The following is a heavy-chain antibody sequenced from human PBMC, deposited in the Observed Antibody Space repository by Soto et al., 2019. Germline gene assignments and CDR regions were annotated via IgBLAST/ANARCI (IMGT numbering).Heavy chain of an antibody. CDR3: ARDLGMILVVKSHFDY. CDR1: GYTFLNYG. CDR2: ISAYSGDT. Sequence: ASVKVSCKSSGYTFLNYGISWVRQAPGQGLEWMGWISAYSGDTDYAQKFEGRVTMTTETSTSAAYMELRGLRSDDTAVYCCARDLGMILVVKSHFDYWGQGALVTVSS. J-gene: IGHJ4*02. V-gene: IGHV1-18*01. D-gene: IGHD3-22*01.